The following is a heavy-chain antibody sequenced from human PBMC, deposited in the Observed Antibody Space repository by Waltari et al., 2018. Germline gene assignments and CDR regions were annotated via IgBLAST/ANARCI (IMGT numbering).Heavy chain of an antibody. CDR1: GFSLITSGLG. D-gene: IGHD1-26*01. CDR3: ARRTGAGWTLDY. J-gene: IGHJ4*02. CDR2: VYWDDDQ. Sequence: QITLQESGPTLVKPTETLTLTCTFSGFSLITSGLGVGWIRQPPGKALEWLAIVYWDDDQRYSPSLRTRLTITKDTSINQVVLTVTNVDPADTAAYYCARRTGAGWTLDYWGQGILVTVSS. V-gene: IGHV2-5*02.